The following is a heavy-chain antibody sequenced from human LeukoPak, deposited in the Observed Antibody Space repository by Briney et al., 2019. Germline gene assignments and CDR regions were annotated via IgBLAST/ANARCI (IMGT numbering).Heavy chain of an antibody. CDR2: IWYDGSNK. D-gene: IGHD2-2*02. V-gene: IGHV3-33*01. CDR1: GFTFSSYG. Sequence: GGSLRLSCAASGFTFSSYGMHWVRQAPGKGLEWVAVIWYDGSNKNYADSVKGRFTISRDNAKNTLYLQMNSLRAEDTAVYYCARVDIVVVPAAIPGVDYWGQGTLVTVSS. J-gene: IGHJ4*02. CDR3: ARVDIVVVPAAIPGVDY.